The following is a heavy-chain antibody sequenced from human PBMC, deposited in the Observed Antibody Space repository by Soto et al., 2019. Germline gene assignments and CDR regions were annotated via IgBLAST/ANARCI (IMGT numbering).Heavy chain of an antibody. CDR3: ARDEGGYDILTGYYKAHHFDQ. V-gene: IGHV1-18*01. CDR1: GYTFGHFY. Sequence: QVQLVQSGAEVKRPGDSVKVSCQASGYTFGHFYITWVRQAPGQGLEWMGAISPHNRNTNYAEKFRGRVTMTTDTATTTAYMELRSLRSDDTAVYDCARDEGGYDILTGYYKAHHFDQWGQGALVTVSS. J-gene: IGHJ4*02. CDR2: ISPHNRNT. D-gene: IGHD3-9*01.